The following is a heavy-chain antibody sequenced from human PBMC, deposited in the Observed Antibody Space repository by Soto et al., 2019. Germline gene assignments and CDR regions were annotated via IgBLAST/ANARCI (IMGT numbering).Heavy chain of an antibody. J-gene: IGHJ6*02. CDR2: ISPYSGNP. CDR3: AMVDNYVTPTPQDV. Sequence: QVQLVQSGDEVRKPGSSVKVSCKASGYIFVNYGIAWVRQAPGQGLEWMGWISPYSGNPHYASKVQGRQTMXTXTXXSTAYMGLGSLTSDDTAVYYCAMVDNYVTPTPQDVWGQGTTVTVSS. D-gene: IGHD3-16*01. V-gene: IGHV1-18*01. CDR1: GYIFVNYG.